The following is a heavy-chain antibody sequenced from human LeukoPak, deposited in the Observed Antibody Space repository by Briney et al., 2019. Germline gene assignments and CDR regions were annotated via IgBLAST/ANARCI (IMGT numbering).Heavy chain of an antibody. CDR3: ARAGDIVVVTGAFDI. CDR2: IKQDGSEK. D-gene: IGHD2-15*01. V-gene: IGHV3-7*01. J-gene: IGHJ3*02. Sequence: AGGSLRLSCAASGFTFSSYWMSWVRQAPGKGLEWVANIKQDGSEKYYVDSVKGRFTTSRDNAKNSLYLQMNSLRAEDTAVYYCARAGDIVVVTGAFDIWGQGTMVTVSS. CDR1: GFTFSSYW.